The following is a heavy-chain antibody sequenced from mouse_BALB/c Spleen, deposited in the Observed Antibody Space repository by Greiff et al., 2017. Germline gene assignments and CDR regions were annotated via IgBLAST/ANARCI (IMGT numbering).Heavy chain of an antibody. CDR3: ARITTVVAPYFDY. J-gene: IGHJ2*01. Sequence: QVQLQQSGPELVKPGASVRISCKASGYTFTSYYIHWVKQRPGQGLEWIGWIYPGNVNTKYNEKFKGKATLTADKSSSTAYMQRSSLTSEDSAVYVCARITTVVAPYFDYWGQGTTLTVSS. CDR2: IYPGNVNT. D-gene: IGHD1-1*01. CDR1: GYTFTSYY. V-gene: IGHV1S56*01.